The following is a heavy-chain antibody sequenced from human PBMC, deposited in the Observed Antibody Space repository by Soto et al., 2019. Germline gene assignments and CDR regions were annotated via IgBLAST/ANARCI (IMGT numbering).Heavy chain of an antibody. J-gene: IGHJ4*02. Sequence: GGSRRLSCSASGFTFSSYDMRWVRQGPGKGLEWVSAIGTAGDTNYAGSVKGRFTISRENAKNSLYLQMNSLRAGDTAIYFCARAIGPTLFDYWRQGTLVTVSS. D-gene: IGHD3-22*01. CDR1: GFTFSSYD. CDR2: IGTAGDT. CDR3: ARAIGPTLFDY. V-gene: IGHV3-13*04.